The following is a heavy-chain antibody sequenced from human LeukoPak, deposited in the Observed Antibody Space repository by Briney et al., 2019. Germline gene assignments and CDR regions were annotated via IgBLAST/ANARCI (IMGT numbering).Heavy chain of an antibody. Sequence: SETLSLTCSVSGGSISNYYWGWIRQPAGQVLEWIGRIYSSGSTNYNPSLKSRVTMSVDTSKNQFSLKLSSVTAADTAVYYCARDLGLKSMDYWGQGTLVSVSS. CDR1: GGSISNYY. CDR3: ARDLGLKSMDY. J-gene: IGHJ4*02. D-gene: IGHD2/OR15-2a*01. V-gene: IGHV4-4*07. CDR2: IYSSGST.